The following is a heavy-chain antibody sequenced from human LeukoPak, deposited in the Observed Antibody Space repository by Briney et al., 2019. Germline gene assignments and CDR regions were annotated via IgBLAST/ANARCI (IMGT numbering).Heavy chain of an antibody. V-gene: IGHV1-2*02. CDR3: ARGVDTMIVVPPRRDDYMVV. J-gene: IGHJ6*03. CDR1: GYTFTGYY. Sequence: ASVKASCKPSGYTFTGYYMHWVRQAPGQGLEWMGWINPNSGGTNYAQKFQGRVTMTRDTSISTAYMELSRLRSDDTAVYYCARGVDTMIVVPPRRDDYMVVSGKGTTVTVSS. D-gene: IGHD3-22*01. CDR2: INPNSGGT.